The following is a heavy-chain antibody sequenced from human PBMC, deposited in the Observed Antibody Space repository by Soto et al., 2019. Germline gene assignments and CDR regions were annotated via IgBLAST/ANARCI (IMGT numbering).Heavy chain of an antibody. D-gene: IGHD3-22*01. CDR3: ARQIYDSDTGPNFQYYFDP. V-gene: IGHV5-10-1*01. CDR1: GYTFTHYW. CDR2: IDPSDSQT. Sequence: PGESLKISCKVSGYTFTHYWITWVRQKPGKGLEWMGRIDPSDSQTYYSPSFRGHVTISVTKSITTVFLQWSSLRASDTAMYYCARQIYDSDTGPNFQYYFDPWGQGTPVTVSS. J-gene: IGHJ4*02.